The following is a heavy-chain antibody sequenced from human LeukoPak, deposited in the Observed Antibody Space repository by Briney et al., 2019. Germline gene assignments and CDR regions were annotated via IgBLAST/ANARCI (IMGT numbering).Heavy chain of an antibody. J-gene: IGHJ6*03. V-gene: IGHV3-23*01. CDR3: ARVRSGYDLSYYYYMDV. D-gene: IGHD5-12*01. Sequence: GGSLRLSCAASGFTFSSYGMSWVRQAPGEGLEWVSGISGSGGSTYYADSVKGRFTISRDNSKNTLYLQMNSLRAEDTAVYYCARVRSGYDLSYYYYMDVWGKGTTVTISS. CDR2: ISGSGGST. CDR1: GFTFSSYG.